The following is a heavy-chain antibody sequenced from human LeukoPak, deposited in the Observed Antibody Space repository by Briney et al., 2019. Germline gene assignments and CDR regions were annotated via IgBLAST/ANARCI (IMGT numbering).Heavy chain of an antibody. Sequence: SVKVSCKASGGTFSSYAISWVRQAPGQGLEWMGGIIPIFGTANYAQKFQGRVTITADKSTSTACMELSSLRSEDTAVYYCARGASNGGWFDPWGQGTLVTVSS. J-gene: IGHJ5*02. CDR1: GGTFSSYA. D-gene: IGHD4-11*01. V-gene: IGHV1-69*06. CDR3: ARGASNGGWFDP. CDR2: IIPIFGTA.